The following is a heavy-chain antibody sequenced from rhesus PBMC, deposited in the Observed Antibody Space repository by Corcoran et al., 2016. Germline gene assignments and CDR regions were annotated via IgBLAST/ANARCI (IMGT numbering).Heavy chain of an antibody. D-gene: IGHD6-25*01. CDR2: IIGRSTRT. CDR1: GGSISDSYR. CDR3: ARAGGQLGYGLDS. Sequence: QVQLQESGPGVVKPSETLSLTCAVSGGSISDSYRWSWIRQPPGKGLEWIGYIIGRSTRTNADPPPENRATIANAPPQNRLSLRLRSVTAAAPAVYYCARAGGQLGYGLDSWGQGVVVTVSS. J-gene: IGHJ6*01. V-gene: IGHV4S10*01.